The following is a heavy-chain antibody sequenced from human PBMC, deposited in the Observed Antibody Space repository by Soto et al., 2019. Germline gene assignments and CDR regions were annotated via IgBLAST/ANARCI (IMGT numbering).Heavy chain of an antibody. Sequence: GSLRLSCAASGFRFSSYAMSCVRQAPGKGLEWVSGISDSGGSTYYADSVKGRFTISRDNSKNTLYLQMNSLRAEDTAVYYCAKGRIGGWYAPYYCDYWGQGTLVTVSS. CDR1: GFRFSSYA. CDR2: ISDSGGST. J-gene: IGHJ4*02. CDR3: AKGRIGGWYAPYYCDY. D-gene: IGHD6-19*01. V-gene: IGHV3-23*01.